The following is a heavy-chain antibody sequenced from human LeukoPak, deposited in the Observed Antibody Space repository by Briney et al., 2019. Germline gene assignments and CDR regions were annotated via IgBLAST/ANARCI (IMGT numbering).Heavy chain of an antibody. J-gene: IGHJ5*02. CDR3: ARDLRGYNYGYSP. V-gene: IGHV3-53*01. CDR1: GFTVSSNY. CDR2: IYSGGST. D-gene: IGHD5-18*01. Sequence: GGSLRLSCAASGFTVSSNYMSWVRQAPGKGLEWVSVIYSGGSTYYADSVKGRFTISRDNSKNTLYLQMNSLRAEDTAVYYCARDLRGYNYGYSPWGQGTLVTVSS.